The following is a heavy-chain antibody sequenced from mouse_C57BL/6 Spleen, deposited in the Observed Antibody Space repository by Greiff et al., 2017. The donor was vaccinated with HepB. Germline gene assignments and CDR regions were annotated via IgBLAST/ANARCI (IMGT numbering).Heavy chain of an antibody. J-gene: IGHJ4*01. V-gene: IGHV5-17*01. Sequence: EVHLVESGGGLVKPGGSLKLSCAASGFTFSDYGMHWVRQAPEKGLEWVAYISSGSSTIYYADTVKGRFTISRDNAKNTLFLQMTSLRSEDTAMYYCARQGYGNYDAMDYWGQGTSVTVSS. CDR3: ARQGYGNYDAMDY. CDR2: ISSGSSTI. CDR1: GFTFSDYG. D-gene: IGHD2-10*02.